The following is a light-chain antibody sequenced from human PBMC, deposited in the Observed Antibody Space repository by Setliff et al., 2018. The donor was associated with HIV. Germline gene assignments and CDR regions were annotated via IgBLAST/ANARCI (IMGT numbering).Light chain of an antibody. CDR3: CSYAGSSTFPYV. V-gene: IGLV2-23*02. CDR2: DVS. Sequence: QSVLTQPASVSGSPGQSITISCTGTSSDVGGYNYVSWYQQHPGKAPKLMIYDVSKRPSGVSNRFSGSKSGNTASLTISGLQAEDEADYYCCSYAGSSTFPYVFGTGTKVHRP. J-gene: IGLJ1*01. CDR1: SSDVGGYNY.